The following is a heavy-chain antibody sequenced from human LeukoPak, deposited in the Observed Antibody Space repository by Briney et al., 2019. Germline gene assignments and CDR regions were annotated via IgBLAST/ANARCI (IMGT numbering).Heavy chain of an antibody. Sequence: GGSLRLSCAASGFTFSSYWMHWVRPAPGKGLVWVSSINSNGSRTTYADSVKGRFNISRDNAKNTLYLQMNSLRAEDTAVYSCARGSPSGSYYYWGQGTLVTVSS. CDR3: ARGSPSGSYYY. D-gene: IGHD1-26*01. CDR1: GFTFSSYW. J-gene: IGHJ4*02. CDR2: INSNGSRT. V-gene: IGHV3-74*01.